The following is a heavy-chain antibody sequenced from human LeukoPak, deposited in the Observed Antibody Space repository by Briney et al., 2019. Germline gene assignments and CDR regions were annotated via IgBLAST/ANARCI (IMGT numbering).Heavy chain of an antibody. CDR1: EFTFSNYA. Sequence: GGSLRLSCAASEFTFSNYAMSWVRQAPGKGLERVSAISGSGGTTYYADSVKGRFTISRDNSKNTLYLQMNSLRAEDTALYYCAASQQLVRFQFFDYWGQGTLVTVSS. CDR2: ISGSGGTT. CDR3: AASQQLVRFQFFDY. D-gene: IGHD6-13*01. J-gene: IGHJ4*02. V-gene: IGHV3-23*01.